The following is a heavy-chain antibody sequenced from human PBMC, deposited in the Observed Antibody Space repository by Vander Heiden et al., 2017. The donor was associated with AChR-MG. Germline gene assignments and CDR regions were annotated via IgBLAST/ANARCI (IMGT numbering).Heavy chain of an antibody. Sequence: QVQLVQSGAEVKKPGSSVKVSCKASGGTFSSFAISWVRQAPGQGLEWMGGIIPIFGTANYAQKFQGRVTITADKSTSTAYMELSSLRSEDTAVYYCARDRGTYCSSTSCYTFFWFDPWGQGTLVTVSS. D-gene: IGHD2-2*02. CDR2: IIPIFGTA. V-gene: IGHV1-69*06. J-gene: IGHJ5*02. CDR3: ARDRGTYCSSTSCYTFFWFDP. CDR1: GGTFSSFA.